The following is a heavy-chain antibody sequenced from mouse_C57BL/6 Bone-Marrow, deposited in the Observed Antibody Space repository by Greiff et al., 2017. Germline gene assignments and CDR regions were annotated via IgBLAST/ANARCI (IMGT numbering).Heavy chain of an antibody. D-gene: IGHD3-2*01. CDR1: GYTFPSYW. CDR2: IDPSDSYT. CDR3: ARRGQLAWFAY. J-gene: IGHJ3*01. Sequence: QVQLQPPGAELVMPGASVKLSCKASGYTFPSYWMHWVKQRPGQGLEWIGEIDPSDSYTNYNQKFKGKSTLTVDKSSSTAYMQLSSRTSEDSAVYYCARRGQLAWFAYWGQGTLVTVSA. V-gene: IGHV1-69*01.